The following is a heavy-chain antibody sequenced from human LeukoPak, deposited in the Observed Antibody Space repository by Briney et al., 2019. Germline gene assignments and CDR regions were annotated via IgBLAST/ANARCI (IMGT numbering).Heavy chain of an antibody. CDR2: INQDVSRT. V-gene: IGHV3-7*01. CDR1: GFDFSRYW. Sequence: GGSLRLSCAGSGFDFSRYWMAWVRQAPGKGLEWVASINQDVSRTHYVDSVKGRFTISRDNAKSSLFLQMTSLRVEDTAIYFCARLKDDVTKFDYWGQGTLVTVSS. D-gene: IGHD2-8*01. J-gene: IGHJ4*02. CDR3: ARLKDDVTKFDY.